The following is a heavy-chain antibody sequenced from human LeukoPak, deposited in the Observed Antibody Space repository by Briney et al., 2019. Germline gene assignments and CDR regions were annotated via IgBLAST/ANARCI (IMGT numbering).Heavy chain of an antibody. CDR3: AREKGNYDGYYNYYMDV. CDR1: GFTFSNYW. V-gene: IGHV3-7*01. CDR2: IKQDGSDK. Sequence: GGSLRLSCAASGFTFSNYWMNWARQAPGKGLEWVANIKQDGSDKYYVDSVKGRFTISRDNAKNSLYLQMNSLRAEDTAVYYCAREKGNYDGYYNYYMDVWGKGTTVTVSS. D-gene: IGHD4-11*01. J-gene: IGHJ6*03.